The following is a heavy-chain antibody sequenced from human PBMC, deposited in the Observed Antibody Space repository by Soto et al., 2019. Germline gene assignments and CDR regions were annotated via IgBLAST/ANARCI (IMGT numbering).Heavy chain of an antibody. J-gene: IGHJ3*02. CDR1: GYTFTGYY. D-gene: IGHD2-2*03. CDR3: AIGYCSSTSCREEDDAFDI. V-gene: IGHV1-2*04. CDR2: INPNSGGT. Sequence: ASVKVSCKASGYTFTGYYMHWVRQAPGQGLEWMGWINPNSGGTNYAQKFQGWVTMTRDTSISTAYMELSRLRSDDTAVYYCAIGYCSSTSCREEDDAFDIWGQGTMVTVS.